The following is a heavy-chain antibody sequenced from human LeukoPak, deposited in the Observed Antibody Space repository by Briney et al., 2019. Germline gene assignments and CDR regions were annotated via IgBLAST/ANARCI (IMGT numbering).Heavy chain of an antibody. J-gene: IGHJ6*03. CDR3: ARGVAGSYYYYYMDV. CDR2: INPNSGGT. D-gene: IGHD6-19*01. Sequence: ASVKVSCKASGYTFTSYGISWVRQAPGQGLEWMGWINPNSGGTNYAQKFQGRVTMTRDTSISTAYMELSRLTSDDTAVYYCARGVAGSYYYYYMDVWGKGTTVTISS. CDR1: GYTFTSYG. V-gene: IGHV1-2*02.